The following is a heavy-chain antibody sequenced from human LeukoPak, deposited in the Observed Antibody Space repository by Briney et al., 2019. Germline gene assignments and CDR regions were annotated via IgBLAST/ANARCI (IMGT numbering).Heavy chain of an antibody. V-gene: IGHV3-48*01. Sequence: PGGSLRLSCAASGFTFSSYSMNWVRQAPGKGLEWVSYIYSGSSSIYYADSVKGRFTISKDKSKNTLFLQMNGLRAEDTAVYFCAKAIVAAGFSYYYYAMDVWGHGTTVIVSS. D-gene: IGHD6-13*01. CDR1: GFTFSSYS. CDR3: AKAIVAAGFSYYYYAMDV. CDR2: IYSGSSSI. J-gene: IGHJ6*02.